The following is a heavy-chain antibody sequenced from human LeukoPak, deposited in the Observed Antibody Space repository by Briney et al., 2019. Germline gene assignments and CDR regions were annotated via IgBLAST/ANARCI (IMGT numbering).Heavy chain of an antibody. V-gene: IGHV3-11*04. Sequence: GGSLRLSCAASGFTFSDYYMSWIRQAPGKGLEWVSYISSSGSTIYYADSVKGRFTISRDNAKNSLYLQMNSLGAEDTAVYYCARADRLGAALLASFDYWGQGTLVTVSS. CDR3: ARADRLGAALLASFDY. CDR2: ISSSGSTI. J-gene: IGHJ4*02. CDR1: GFTFSDYY. D-gene: IGHD3-16*01.